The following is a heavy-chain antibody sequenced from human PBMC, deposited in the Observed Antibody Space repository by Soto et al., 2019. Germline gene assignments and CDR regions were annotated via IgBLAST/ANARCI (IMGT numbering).Heavy chain of an antibody. CDR3: ARETNANYFDY. CDR2: IRQDGSEK. Sequence: GGSLRLSCAASGFTFSSYWMSWVRQAPGKGLEWVANIRQDGSEKYYVDSVKGRFTISRDNAKNSLYLQMNSLRAEDTAVYYCARETNANYFDYWGQGTLVTVSS. J-gene: IGHJ4*02. CDR1: GFTFSSYW. V-gene: IGHV3-7*01.